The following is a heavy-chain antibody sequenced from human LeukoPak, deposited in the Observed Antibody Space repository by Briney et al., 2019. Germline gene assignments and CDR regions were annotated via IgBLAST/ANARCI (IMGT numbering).Heavy chain of an antibody. D-gene: IGHD3-3*01. CDR3: AKAAEWLFIEYYFDY. CDR2: ISYDGSNK. CDR1: GFTFSSYA. V-gene: IGHV3-30-3*01. J-gene: IGHJ4*02. Sequence: GGSLRLSCAASGFTFSSYAMHWVRQAPGKGLEWVAVISYDGSNKYYADSVKGRFTISRDNSKNTLYLQMNSLRAEDTAVYYCAKAAEWLFIEYYFDYWGQGTLVTVSS.